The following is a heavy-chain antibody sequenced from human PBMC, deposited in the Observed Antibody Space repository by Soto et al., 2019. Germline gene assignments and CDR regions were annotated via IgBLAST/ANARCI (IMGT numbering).Heavy chain of an antibody. J-gene: IGHJ6*02. CDR3: ARFGYYDILTGQNPQDYYYYYGMDV. D-gene: IGHD3-9*01. CDR1: GFTFSDYY. V-gene: IGHV3-11*06. Sequence: GGSLRLSCAASGFTFSDYYMSWIRQAPGKGLEWVSYISSSSSYTNYADSVKGRFTISRDNAKNSLYLQMNSLRAEDTAVYYCARFGYYDILTGQNPQDYYYYYGMDVWGQGTTVTVSS. CDR2: ISSSSSYT.